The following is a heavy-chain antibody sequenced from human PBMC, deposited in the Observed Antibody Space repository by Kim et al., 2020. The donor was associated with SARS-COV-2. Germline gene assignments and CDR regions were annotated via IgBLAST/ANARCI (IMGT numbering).Heavy chain of an antibody. CDR3: ARTYSSGWYRVDY. Sequence: HYNPSLESRVTISIDTSKNHFSLKLISVTAADTAVYYCARTYSSGWYRVDYWGQGTLVTVSS. V-gene: IGHV4-34*01. D-gene: IGHD6-19*01. J-gene: IGHJ4*02.